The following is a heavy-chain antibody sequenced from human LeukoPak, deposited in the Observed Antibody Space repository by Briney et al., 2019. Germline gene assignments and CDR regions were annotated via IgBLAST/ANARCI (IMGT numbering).Heavy chain of an antibody. Sequence: SETLSLTCTLSGGSFSTYYWSWLRQPPGKGLEWIGYFHDSGITNYNSSLKSRVSISGDTSKNQFSMKLNSLTAADTAVYYCARGGSSGPYGQFDPWGQGTLVTVSS. J-gene: IGHJ5*02. D-gene: IGHD3-22*01. CDR3: ARGGSSGPYGQFDP. V-gene: IGHV4-59*08. CDR2: FHDSGIT. CDR1: GGSFSTYY.